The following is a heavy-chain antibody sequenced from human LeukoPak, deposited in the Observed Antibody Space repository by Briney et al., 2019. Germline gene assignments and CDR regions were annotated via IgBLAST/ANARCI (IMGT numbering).Heavy chain of an antibody. CDR1: GGAISRQY. V-gene: IGHV4-4*07. J-gene: IGHJ5*02. D-gene: IGHD6-13*01. CDR3: ARGVGSSSSNWFDH. CDR2: IDASGKT. Sequence: SETLSLTCTVSGGAISRQYWSWIRQSPGEGLEWSGRIDASGKTNYNPSLKSRVTISIDQSKGQYSLKVNSVCAADTAVYYCARGVGSSSSNWFDHWGQGALVTVSS.